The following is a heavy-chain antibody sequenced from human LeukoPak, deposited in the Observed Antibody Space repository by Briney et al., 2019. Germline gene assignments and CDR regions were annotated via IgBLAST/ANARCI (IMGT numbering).Heavy chain of an antibody. CDR2: IIPIFGTA. V-gene: IGHV1-69*13. CDR1: GGTFSSYA. Sequence: GASVKVSCKASGGTFSSYAISWVRQAPGQGLEWMGGIIPIFGTANYAQKFQGRVTITADESTSTAYMELSSLRSEDTAVYYCAREGGLRYFDTANWFDPWGQGTLVTVSS. J-gene: IGHJ5*02. CDR3: AREGGLRYFDTANWFDP. D-gene: IGHD3-9*01.